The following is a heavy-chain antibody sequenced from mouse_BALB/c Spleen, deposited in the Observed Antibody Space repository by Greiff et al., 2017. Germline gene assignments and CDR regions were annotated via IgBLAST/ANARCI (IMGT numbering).Heavy chain of an antibody. Sequence: EVKLQESGPGLVKPSQSLSLTCTVTGYSITSDYAWNWIRQFPGNKLEWMGYISYSGSTSYNPSLKSRISITRDTSKNPFFLQLNSVTTEDTATYCCARDEGNYAMDYWGQGTSVTVSA. J-gene: IGHJ4*01. V-gene: IGHV3-2*02. CDR2: ISYSGST. CDR1: GYSITSDYA. CDR3: ARDEGNYAMDY.